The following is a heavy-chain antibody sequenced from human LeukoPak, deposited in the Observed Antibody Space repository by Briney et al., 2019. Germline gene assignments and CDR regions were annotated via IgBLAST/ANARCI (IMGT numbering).Heavy chain of an antibody. V-gene: IGHV4-61*02. J-gene: IGHJ3*02. CDR1: GGSISSGSYY. Sequence: SQTLSLTCTVSGGSISSGSYYWSWIRQPAGKGLEWIGRIYTSGSTNYNPSLKSRVTISVDTSKNQFSLKLSSVTAADTAVYYCARDIGLEGIAVAGIPGDAFDIWGQGTMVTVSS. D-gene: IGHD6-19*01. CDR3: ARDIGLEGIAVAGIPGDAFDI. CDR2: IYTSGST.